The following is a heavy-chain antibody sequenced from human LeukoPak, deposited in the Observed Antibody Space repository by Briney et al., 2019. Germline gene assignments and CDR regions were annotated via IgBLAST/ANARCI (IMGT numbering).Heavy chain of an antibody. D-gene: IGHD5-18*01. CDR3: ARDNTNLPAAGIQLWS. CDR2: ISTSSSYI. Sequence: RTGGSLRLSCAASGFTFSSYSMNWVRQAPGKGLEWVSSISTSSSYIYYADSVKGRFTISRDNAKNSLYLQMNSLRAEDTAVYYCARDNTNLPAAGIQLWSWGQGTLVTVSS. V-gene: IGHV3-21*01. J-gene: IGHJ4*02. CDR1: GFTFSSYS.